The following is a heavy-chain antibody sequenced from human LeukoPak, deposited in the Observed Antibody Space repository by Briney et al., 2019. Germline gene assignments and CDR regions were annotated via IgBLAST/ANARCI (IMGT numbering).Heavy chain of an antibody. J-gene: IGHJ4*02. D-gene: IGHD6-6*01. Sequence: SETLSLTCAVYGGSFSGYYWSWIRQPPGKGLEWIGEINHSGSTNYNPSLKSRVTISVDTSKNQFSLKLSSVTAADTAVYYCASLGASIAARLYFDYWGQGTLVTVSS. CDR2: INHSGST. CDR1: GGSFSGYY. CDR3: ASLGASIAARLYFDY. V-gene: IGHV4-34*01.